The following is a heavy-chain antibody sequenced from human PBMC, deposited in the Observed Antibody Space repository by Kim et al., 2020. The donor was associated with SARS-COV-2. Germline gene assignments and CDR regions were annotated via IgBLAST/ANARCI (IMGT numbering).Heavy chain of an antibody. D-gene: IGHD3-22*01. CDR2: IHYSGKV. V-gene: IGHV4-59*01. J-gene: IGHJ4*02. CDR3: ALERADSSGFIFY. Sequence: SETLSHSCTVSGDSISDYYWGWIRQPPGKGLEWLGYIHYSGKVNHNASLKSRLAISIDTSRNHFSLILNYVTAADTAVYYCALERADSSGFIFYWGQGTL. CDR1: GDSISDYY.